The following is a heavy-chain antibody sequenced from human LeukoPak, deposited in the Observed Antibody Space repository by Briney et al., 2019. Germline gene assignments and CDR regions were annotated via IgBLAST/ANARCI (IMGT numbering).Heavy chain of an antibody. Sequence: SETLSLTCAVYGGSFSGYYWSWIRQPPGKGLEWIGEINHSGSTNYNPSLKSRVTISVDTSKNQFSLKLSSVTAADTAVYYCARGPTVTTGAFDYWGQGTLVTVSS. J-gene: IGHJ4*02. CDR1: GGSFSGYY. D-gene: IGHD4-17*01. CDR3: ARGPTVTTGAFDY. CDR2: INHSGST. V-gene: IGHV4-34*01.